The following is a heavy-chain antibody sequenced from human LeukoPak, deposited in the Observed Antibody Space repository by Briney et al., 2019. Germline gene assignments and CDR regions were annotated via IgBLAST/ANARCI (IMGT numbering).Heavy chain of an antibody. J-gene: IGHJ4*02. Sequence: GASVKVSCKASGYTFTGYYMHWVRQAPGQGREWMGWINPNSGGTNYAQKFQGRVTMTRDTSISTAYMELSRLRSDDTAVYYCAREPTVAGTSFDYWGQGTLVTVSS. V-gene: IGHV1-2*02. D-gene: IGHD6-19*01. CDR1: GYTFTGYY. CDR3: AREPTVAGTSFDY. CDR2: INPNSGGT.